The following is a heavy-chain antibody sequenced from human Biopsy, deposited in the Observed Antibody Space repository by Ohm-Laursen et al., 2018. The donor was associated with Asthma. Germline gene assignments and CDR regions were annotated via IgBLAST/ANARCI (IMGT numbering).Heavy chain of an antibody. V-gene: IGHV1-69*13. J-gene: IGHJ6*02. Sequence: SVTVSCKASEGTFRRYEISWVRQAPGQGLEWMGGIFPILGTSNYAQKFQGRVTFTADEYTSSAYMELSCLRSEDSAVYYCAREVSTVDYGYYYFAMDVWGQGTTVTVSS. CDR3: AREVSTVDYGYYYFAMDV. CDR2: IFPILGTS. CDR1: EGTFRRYE. D-gene: IGHD4-17*01.